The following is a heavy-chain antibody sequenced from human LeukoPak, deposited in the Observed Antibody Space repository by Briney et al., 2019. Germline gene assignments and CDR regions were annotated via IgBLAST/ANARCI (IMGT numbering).Heavy chain of an antibody. Sequence: NPSETLSLTCTVSGGSISSGSYYWSWIRQPAGKGLEWIGSIYYSGSTYYNPSLKSRVTISVDTSKNQFSLKLSSVTATDTAVYYCASCVSYYDSSGYYYPYYYYYYMDVWGKGTTVTVSS. CDR1: GGSISSGSYY. J-gene: IGHJ6*03. V-gene: IGHV4-39*01. CDR3: ASCVSYYDSSGYYYPYYYYYYMDV. CDR2: IYYSGST. D-gene: IGHD3-22*01.